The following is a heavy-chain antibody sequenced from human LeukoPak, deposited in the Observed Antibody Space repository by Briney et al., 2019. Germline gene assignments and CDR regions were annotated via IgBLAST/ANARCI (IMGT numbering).Heavy chain of an antibody. J-gene: IGHJ6*03. Sequence: SETLSLTCTVSGGSISSYYWSWIRQPAGKGLEWIGRIYTSGSTNYNPSLKSRVTMSVDTSKNQFSLKLSSVTAADTAVYYCARSPPYSSGWYADYYYYMDVWGKGTTVTVSS. CDR2: IYTSGST. CDR1: GGSISSYY. D-gene: IGHD6-19*01. V-gene: IGHV4-4*07. CDR3: ARSPPYSSGWYADYYYYMDV.